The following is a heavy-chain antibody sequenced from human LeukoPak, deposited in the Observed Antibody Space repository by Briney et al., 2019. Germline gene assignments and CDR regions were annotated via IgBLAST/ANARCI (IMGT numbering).Heavy chain of an antibody. D-gene: IGHD6-19*01. CDR2: TYYRSKWYN. CDR1: GDSVSSNSGA. V-gene: IGHV6-1*01. Sequence: SRTLSLTCAISGDSVSSNSGAWNWIRQSPSRGLEWLGRTYYRSKWYNEYAVSVKSRITINPDTSKNQFSLQLSSVTPEDTAVYYCANWGGVAGQPGYYGMDVWGQGTTVTVSS. CDR3: ANWGGVAGQPGYYGMDV. J-gene: IGHJ6*02.